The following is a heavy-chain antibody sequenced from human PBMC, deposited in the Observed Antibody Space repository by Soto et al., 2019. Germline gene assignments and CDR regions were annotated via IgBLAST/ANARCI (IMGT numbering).Heavy chain of an antibody. D-gene: IGHD6-13*01. V-gene: IGHV3-33*01. CDR3: ARDAELIAAHDY. CDR1: GFTFSSYG. J-gene: IGHJ4*02. CDR2: VWYDGSNK. Sequence: GGSLRLSCAASGFTFSSYGMHWVRQAPGKGLEWVAVVWYDGSNKYYAGSVKGRFTISRDNSKNTLYLQMNSLRAEDTAVYYCARDAELIAAHDYWGQGTLVTVSS.